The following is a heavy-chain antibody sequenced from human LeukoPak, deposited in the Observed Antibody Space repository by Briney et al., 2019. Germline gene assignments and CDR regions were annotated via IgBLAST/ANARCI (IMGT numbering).Heavy chain of an antibody. V-gene: IGHV3-30*02. CDR2: IRYDGSNK. D-gene: IGHD3-16*01. Sequence: GGSLRLSCAASGFTFSSYGMHWVRQAPGKGLEWVAFIRYDGSNKYYADSVKGRFTISRDNSKNTLYLQMNSLRAEDTAVYYCAKDLWGPGATRWFDPWGQGTLVTVSS. CDR1: GFTFSSYG. J-gene: IGHJ5*02. CDR3: AKDLWGPGATRWFDP.